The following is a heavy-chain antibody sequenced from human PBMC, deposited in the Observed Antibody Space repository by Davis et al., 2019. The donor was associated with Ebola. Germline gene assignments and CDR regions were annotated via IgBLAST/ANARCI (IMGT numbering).Heavy chain of an antibody. Sequence: GSLRLSCAASGFTFSSFGMNWVRQAPGKGLEWVSYISHSSNTIYYADSVKGRFTVSRDNSKNTLYLQMNSLRAEDTAVYYCAKNGRGPFDIWGQGTMVTVSS. CDR3: AKNGRGPFDI. CDR2: ISHSSNTI. J-gene: IGHJ3*02. V-gene: IGHV3-48*01. CDR1: GFTFSSFG. D-gene: IGHD3-10*01.